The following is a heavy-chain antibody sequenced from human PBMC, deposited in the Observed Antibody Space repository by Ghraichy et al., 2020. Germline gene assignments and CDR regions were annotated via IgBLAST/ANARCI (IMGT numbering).Heavy chain of an antibody. Sequence: SETLSLTCTVSGGSISSYYWSWIRQPPGKGLEWIGYIYYSGSTNYNPSLKSRVTISVDTSKNQFSLKLSSVTAADTAVYYCARDGPNWNYPDYWGQGTLVTGSS. V-gene: IGHV4-59*01. CDR2: IYYSGST. J-gene: IGHJ4*02. CDR3: ARDGPNWNYPDY. D-gene: IGHD4/OR15-4a*01. CDR1: GGSISSYY.